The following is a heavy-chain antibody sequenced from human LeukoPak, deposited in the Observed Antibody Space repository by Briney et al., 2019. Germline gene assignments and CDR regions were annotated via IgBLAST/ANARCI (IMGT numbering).Heavy chain of an antibody. CDR2: INHSGST. J-gene: IGHJ4*02. V-gene: IGHV4-34*01. D-gene: IGHD1-26*01. CDR1: GVSFSGYY. CDR3: ARRGSGSFTN. Sequence: PSETLSLTCAVYGVSFSGYYWSRIRQPPGKGLEWIGEINHSGSTNYNPSLKSRVTISVDTSENQFSLKLSSVTAADTAVYYCARRGSGSFTNWGQGTLVTVSS.